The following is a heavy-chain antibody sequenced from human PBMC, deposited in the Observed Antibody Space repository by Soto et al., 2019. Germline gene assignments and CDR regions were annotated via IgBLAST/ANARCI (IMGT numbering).Heavy chain of an antibody. J-gene: IGHJ6*04. Sequence: GGSLRLSCEASGFTFSTYWMSWVRQAPGKGLEWVATIKQDGSDKYYVDSVRGRFTISRDNAESTLYLQMSSLRVEDTAIYYCARDDVRWDGGRCHAIPLDVWGKGTTVTVSS. D-gene: IGHD2-15*01. V-gene: IGHV3-7*01. CDR2: IKQDGSDK. CDR3: ARDDVRWDGGRCHAIPLDV. CDR1: GFTFSTYW.